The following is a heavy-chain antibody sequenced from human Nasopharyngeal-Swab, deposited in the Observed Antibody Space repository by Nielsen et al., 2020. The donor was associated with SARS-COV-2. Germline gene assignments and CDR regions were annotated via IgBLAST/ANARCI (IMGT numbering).Heavy chain of an antibody. D-gene: IGHD1-14*01. J-gene: IGHJ4*02. CDR2: ISSTGSTI. CDR1: GFTLSSYE. CDR3: ARERWRDHDFDA. V-gene: IGHV3-48*03. Sequence: GGSLRLSCAASGFTLSSYEMNWVRQAPGKGLEWISYISSTGSTIYNADSVKGRFTVSRENAKNSVFLQMISLRAEDTAVYYCARERWRDHDFDAWGQGTLVIVSS.